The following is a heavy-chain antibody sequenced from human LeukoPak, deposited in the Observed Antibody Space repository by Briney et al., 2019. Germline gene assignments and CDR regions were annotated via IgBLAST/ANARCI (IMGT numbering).Heavy chain of an antibody. Sequence: SQTLSLTCTVSGGSISSGGYYWSWIRQHPGKGLEWIGYIYYSGSTYYNPSLKSRVTISVDTSKNQFSLKLSSVTAADTAVYYCARAGYCSSTSCYAKGLRPYYFDYWGQGTLVTVSS. CDR3: ARAGYCSSTSCYAKGLRPYYFDY. CDR2: IYYSGST. J-gene: IGHJ4*02. CDR1: GGSISSGGYY. D-gene: IGHD2-2*01. V-gene: IGHV4-31*03.